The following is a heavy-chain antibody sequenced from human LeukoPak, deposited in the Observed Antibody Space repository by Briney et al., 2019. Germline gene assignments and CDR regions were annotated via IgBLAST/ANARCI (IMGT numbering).Heavy chain of an antibody. D-gene: IGHD3-22*01. CDR1: GGSISSYY. CDR3: ARYYYDSNLGWFDP. Sequence: SETLSLTCTVSGGSISSYYWSWIRQPPGKGLEWIGYIYNSGSTNYSPSLKSRVTISVDTSKNQFSLKLRSVTAADTAVYYCARYYYDSNLGWFDPWGQGTLVTVSS. CDR2: IYNSGST. V-gene: IGHV4-59*01. J-gene: IGHJ5*02.